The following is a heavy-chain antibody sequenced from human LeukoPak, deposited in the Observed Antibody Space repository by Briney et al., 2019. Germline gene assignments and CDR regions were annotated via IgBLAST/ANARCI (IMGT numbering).Heavy chain of an antibody. Sequence: ASVKVSCKASGYTFTSYGISWVRQAPGQGLEWMGWISAYNGNTNYAQKLQGRVTMTTDTSTSTAYMELRSLRSDDTAVYYCARDKSPTYYDILTGYYTPENVFDYWGQGTRVTVSS. CDR1: GYTFTSYG. D-gene: IGHD3-9*01. CDR2: ISAYNGNT. CDR3: ARDKSPTYYDILTGYYTPENVFDY. V-gene: IGHV1-18*01. J-gene: IGHJ4*02.